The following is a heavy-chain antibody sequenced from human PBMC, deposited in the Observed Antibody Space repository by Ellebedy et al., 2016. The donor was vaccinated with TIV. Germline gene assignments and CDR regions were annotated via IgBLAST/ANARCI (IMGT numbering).Heavy chain of an antibody. CDR3: ARLVGAMSPVLSKQFDY. D-gene: IGHD1-26*01. CDR2: ISAYNGNT. CDR1: GYTFTSYG. J-gene: IGHJ4*02. Sequence: ASVKVSCKASGYTFTSYGISWVRQAPGQGLEWMGWISAYNGNTNYAQKLQGRVTMTTDTSTSTTYMELRSLTSDDTAVYYCARLVGAMSPVLSKQFDYWGQGTLVAVSS. V-gene: IGHV1-18*01.